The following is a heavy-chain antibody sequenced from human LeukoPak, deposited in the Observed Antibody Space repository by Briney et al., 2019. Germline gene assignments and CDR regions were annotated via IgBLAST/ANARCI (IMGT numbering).Heavy chain of an antibody. CDR3: AKDSPVATW. Sequence: PGGSLRLSCVASGFTFSSPAMSWVRQTPGKGLEWVSSITPSGDGTYYAASVKGRLTISRDNSKNTLYLQMDSLRADDTAKYYCAKDSPVATWWGQGTLVTVSS. V-gene: IGHV3-23*01. CDR1: GFTFSSPA. D-gene: IGHD1-26*01. CDR2: ITPSGDGT. J-gene: IGHJ4*02.